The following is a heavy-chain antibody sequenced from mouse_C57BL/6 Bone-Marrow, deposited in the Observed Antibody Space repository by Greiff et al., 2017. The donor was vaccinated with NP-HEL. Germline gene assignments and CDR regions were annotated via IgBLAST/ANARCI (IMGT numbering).Heavy chain of an antibody. CDR3: ARVIIYYDYDGWDFDY. CDR2: ISDGGSYT. Sequence: EVQRVESGGGLVKPGGSLKLSCAASGFTFSSYAMSWVRQTPEKRLEWVATISDGGSYTYYPDNVKGRFTISRDNAKNNLYLQMSHLKSEDTAMYYCARVIIYYDYDGWDFDYWGQGTTLTVSS. V-gene: IGHV5-4*01. D-gene: IGHD2-4*01. CDR1: GFTFSSYA. J-gene: IGHJ2*01.